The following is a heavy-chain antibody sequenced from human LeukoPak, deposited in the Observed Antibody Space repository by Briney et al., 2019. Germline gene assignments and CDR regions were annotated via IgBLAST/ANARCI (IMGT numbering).Heavy chain of an antibody. J-gene: IGHJ4*02. D-gene: IGHD2-21*01. V-gene: IGHV4-59*01. CDR3: ARVGARTFGHIYFDF. Sequence: SETLSLTCTISSGSISNYYWSWIRQPPGKGLEWIGYIYNSGRTNYNPSLKSRVTISVDTSKDQFSLKLSSVTAADTAVYYCARVGARTFGHIYFDFWGQGTLVTVSS. CDR2: IYNSGRT. CDR1: SGSISNYY.